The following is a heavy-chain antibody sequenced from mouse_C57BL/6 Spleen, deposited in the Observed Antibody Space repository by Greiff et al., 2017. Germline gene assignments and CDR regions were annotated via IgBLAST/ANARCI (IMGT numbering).Heavy chain of an antibody. V-gene: IGHV14-3*01. CDR1: GFNIKDTY. CDR2: IDPANGNT. CDR3: ASYDYDAMDY. D-gene: IGHD6-5*01. Sequence: EVQLMESVAELVRPGASVKLSCIASGFNIKDTYMHWVKQRPEQGLEWIGRIDPANGNTKYAPNFQGKATITADTSSNTAYLQLSSLTSEDTAIYYCASYDYDAMDYWGQGTSVTVSS. J-gene: IGHJ4*01.